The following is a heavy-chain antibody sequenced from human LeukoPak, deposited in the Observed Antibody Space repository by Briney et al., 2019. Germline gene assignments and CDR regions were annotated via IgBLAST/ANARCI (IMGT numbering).Heavy chain of an antibody. D-gene: IGHD6-19*01. Sequence: ASVKVSCKASGYTFTSYYMHWVRQAPGQGLEWMGLINPSAGTTTYAQKFQGRVTVTRDTSTSTVYMDLSSLKSEDTAVYYCARGKSSVWPVGLCMDVWGQGTTVTVSS. CDR2: INPSAGTT. V-gene: IGHV1-46*01. CDR1: GYTFTSYY. CDR3: ARGKSSVWPVGLCMDV. J-gene: IGHJ6*02.